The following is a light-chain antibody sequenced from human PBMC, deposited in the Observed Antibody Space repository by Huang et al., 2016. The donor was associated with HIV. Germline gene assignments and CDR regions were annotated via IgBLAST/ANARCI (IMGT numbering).Light chain of an antibody. Sequence: DIVMTQSPDSLSVSLGERSTINCKSRQTVLKSSKNMTYLAWYQQKPLQPPKLLIYWASTRASGVPDRFRGSASGTDFTLTISSLQAEDGAVYYCQQYYRTPLTFGRGTNVEIK. CDR2: WAS. CDR1: QTVLKSSKNMTY. CDR3: QQYYRTPLT. J-gene: IGKJ4*01. V-gene: IGKV4-1*01.